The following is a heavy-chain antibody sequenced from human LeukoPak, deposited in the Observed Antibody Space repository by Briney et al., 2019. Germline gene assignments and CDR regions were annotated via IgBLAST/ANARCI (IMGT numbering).Heavy chain of an antibody. V-gene: IGHV3-7*01. CDR1: GFTFSSYW. J-gene: IGHJ4*02. CDR3: ARDLGYCSGGSCYSIGY. D-gene: IGHD2-15*01. Sequence: GGSLRLSCAASGFTFSSYWMSWVRQAPGKGLEWVANIKQDGSEKYYVDPVKGRFTISRDNAKNSLYLQMNSLRAEDTAVYYCARDLGYCSGGSCYSIGYWGQGTLVTVSS. CDR2: IKQDGSEK.